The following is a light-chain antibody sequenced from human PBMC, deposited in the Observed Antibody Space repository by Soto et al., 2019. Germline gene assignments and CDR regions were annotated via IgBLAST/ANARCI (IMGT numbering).Light chain of an antibody. CDR2: KVP. CDR1: SSDVGGYNY. CDR3: SSFTSRTTLV. J-gene: IGLJ2*01. V-gene: IGLV2-14*01. Sequence: QSALTQPASVSGSPGQSITISCTGTSSDVGGYNYVSWFQQHPDKAPKLMIYKVPSPPSGVSNCFSASKSGNSASLNISGLQAEEAADYCCSSFTSRTTLVFGGGTKLTVL.